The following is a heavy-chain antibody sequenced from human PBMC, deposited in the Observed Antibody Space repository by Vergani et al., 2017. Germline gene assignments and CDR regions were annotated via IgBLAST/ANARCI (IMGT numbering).Heavy chain of an antibody. CDR2: ISSNGGST. CDR1: GFTFSSYA. J-gene: IGHJ4*02. CDR3: VKDYYDSSGYYSGFDY. D-gene: IGHD3-22*01. Sequence: EVQLVESGGGLVQPGGSLRLSCSASGFTFSSYAMHWVRQAPGKGLEYVSAISSNGGSTYYADSVKGRFTISRDNSKNTLYLQMSSLRAEDTAVYYCVKDYYDSSGYYSGFDYWGQGTLVTVSS. V-gene: IGHV3-64D*06.